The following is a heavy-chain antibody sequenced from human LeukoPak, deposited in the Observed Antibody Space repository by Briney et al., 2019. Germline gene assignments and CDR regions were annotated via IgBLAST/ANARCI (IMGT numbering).Heavy chain of an antibody. J-gene: IGHJ4*02. Sequence: GGSLRLSCAASGFTFSSYAMSWVRQAPGKGLEWVSAISGSGGSTYYADSVKGRSTISRDNSKNTLYLQMNSLRAEDTAVYYCAKDRPPYYDFWSGYYGEFDYWGQGTLVTVFS. CDR1: GFTFSSYA. V-gene: IGHV3-23*01. CDR2: ISGSGGST. D-gene: IGHD3-3*01. CDR3: AKDRPPYYDFWSGYYGEFDY.